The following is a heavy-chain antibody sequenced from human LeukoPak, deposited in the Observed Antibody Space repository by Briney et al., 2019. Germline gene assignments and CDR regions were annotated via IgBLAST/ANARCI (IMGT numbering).Heavy chain of an antibody. CDR2: INHSGST. CDR3: VACRDNSCYSETFGF. V-gene: IGHV4-34*01. CDR1: GGSFSGYY. J-gene: IGHJ3*01. Sequence: SETLSLTCAVYGGSFSGYYWSWIRQPPGKGLEWIGEINHSGSTNYNPSLKSRVTISVDTSKDQFSLKLSSVTAADTAVYYCVACRDNSCYSETFGFWGQGTTVIVSS. D-gene: IGHD2-15*01.